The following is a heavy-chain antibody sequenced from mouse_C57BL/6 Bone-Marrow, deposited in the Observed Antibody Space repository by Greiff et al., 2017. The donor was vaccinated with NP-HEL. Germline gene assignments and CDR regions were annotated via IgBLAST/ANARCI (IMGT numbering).Heavy chain of an antibody. Sequence: QVTLKVSGPGILQSSQTLSLTCSFSGFSLSTSGMGVSWIRQPSGKGLEWLAPIYWDDDKRYNPSLKSRLTISKDTSRNQGFLKITSVDTADTATYYCARRDWGPFAYWGQGTLVTVSA. V-gene: IGHV8-12*01. D-gene: IGHD4-1*01. CDR3: ARRDWGPFAY. J-gene: IGHJ3*01. CDR2: IYWDDDK. CDR1: GFSLSTSGMG.